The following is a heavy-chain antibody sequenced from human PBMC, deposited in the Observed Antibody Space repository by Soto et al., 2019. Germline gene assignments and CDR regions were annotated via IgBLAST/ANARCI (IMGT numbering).Heavy chain of an antibody. CDR1: GFTFRNYA. V-gene: IGHV3-23*01. CDR2: ISGNGRNT. D-gene: IGHD2-21*01. J-gene: IGHJ4*02. Sequence: DVQLLASGGGLVQPGGSLRLSCAGSGFTFRNYAMSWVRHAPGKGLEWVSGISGNGRNTYYADSVQGRFTISRDNSRNTVHLQMNSLRAEDTAEYYCGKRLGSGGNSGAFDLWGQGSLVTVSS. CDR3: GKRLGSGGNSGAFDL.